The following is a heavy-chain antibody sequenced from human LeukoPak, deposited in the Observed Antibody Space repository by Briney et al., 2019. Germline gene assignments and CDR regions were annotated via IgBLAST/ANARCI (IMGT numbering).Heavy chain of an antibody. J-gene: IGHJ5*01. V-gene: IGHV4-61*02. CDR2: IYTGGST. CDR3: ARTSTVTTAFDF. CDR1: GGFISSGGYY. D-gene: IGHD4-11*01. Sequence: SETLSLTCSFSGGFISSGGYYWSWLRQPAGKGLEWIGRIYTGGSTNYNPSLKSRVTMSVDTSKNQFSLKLTSVTAADTAVYYCARTSTVTTAFDFWGQGTLVTVSS.